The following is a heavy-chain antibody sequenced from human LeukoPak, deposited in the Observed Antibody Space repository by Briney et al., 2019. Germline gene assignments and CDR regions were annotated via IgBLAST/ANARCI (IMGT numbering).Heavy chain of an antibody. J-gene: IGHJ4*02. V-gene: IGHV4-39*01. D-gene: IGHD3-16*02. CDR1: GGSISSSRYY. CDR2: IYYSGST. CDR3: ARLPNGGLGELSLSY. Sequence: PSETLSLTCTVSGGSISSSRYYWGWIRQPPGKGLAWLGSIYYSGSTYYNPSLNTPATIPADTSKNQFSLKLSSVTAADTAVYYCARLPNGGLGELSLSYWGQGTLVTVSS.